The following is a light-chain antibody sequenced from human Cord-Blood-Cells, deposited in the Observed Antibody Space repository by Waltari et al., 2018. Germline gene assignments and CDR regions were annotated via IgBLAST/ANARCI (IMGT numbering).Light chain of an antibody. Sequence: SYELTQPSSVSVSPGQTARITCPGDVLAKKYSRWFQQKPGQAPVPVIYKDSERPSGIPERFSGSSSGTTVTLTISGAQVEDEADYYCYSAADNNLRVFGGGTKLTVL. CDR1: VLAKKY. CDR3: YSAADNNLRV. V-gene: IGLV3-27*01. J-gene: IGLJ2*01. CDR2: KDS.